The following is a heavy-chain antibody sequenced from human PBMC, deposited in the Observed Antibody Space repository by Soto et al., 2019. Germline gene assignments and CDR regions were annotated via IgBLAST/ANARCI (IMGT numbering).Heavy chain of an antibody. CDR2: MYFGGNF. CDR1: GASVSHGY. J-gene: IGHJ5*02. V-gene: IGHV4-59*02. D-gene: IGHD3-22*01. CDR3: ARSYYDSTGFAVDP. Sequence: QLQLQASGPGLVKPSETLSLTCNVSGASVSHGYWSWIRQPPGKGLEWIGFMYFGGNFNYNPSLQSRATIAVETSKNQFAMKLTSVTDSDAAVYYCARSYYDSTGFAVDPWGQGTLVTVSS.